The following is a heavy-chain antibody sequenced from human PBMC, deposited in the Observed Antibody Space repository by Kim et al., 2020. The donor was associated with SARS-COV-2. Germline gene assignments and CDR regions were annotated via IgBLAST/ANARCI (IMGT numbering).Heavy chain of an antibody. CDR3: ARGTYCGGDCYYFDY. CDR1: GFTFSSYW. J-gene: IGHJ4*02. Sequence: GGSLRLSCAASGFTFSSYWMSWVRQAPGKGLEWVANIKQDGSEKYYVDSVKGRFTISRDNAKNSLYLQMNSLRAEDTAGYYCARGTYCGGDCYYFDYWGQGTLVTVSS. V-gene: IGHV3-7*03. CDR2: IKQDGSEK. D-gene: IGHD2-21*02.